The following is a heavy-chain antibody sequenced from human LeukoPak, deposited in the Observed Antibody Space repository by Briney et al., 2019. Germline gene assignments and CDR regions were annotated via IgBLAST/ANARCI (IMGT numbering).Heavy chain of an antibody. CDR1: GYTFTSYD. V-gene: IGHV1-8*01. D-gene: IGHD1-1*01. J-gene: IGHJ4*02. Sequence: GASVKVSCKASGYTFTSYDINWVRQATGQGLEWMGWMNPNSGNTGYAQKFQGRVTMTRNTSISTAYMELSSLRSEDTAVYYCARGHLEEGTVDYWGQGTLVTVSS. CDR3: ARGHLEEGTVDY. CDR2: MNPNSGNT.